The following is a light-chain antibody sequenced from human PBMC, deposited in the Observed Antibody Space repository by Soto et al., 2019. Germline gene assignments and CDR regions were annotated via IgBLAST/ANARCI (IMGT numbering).Light chain of an antibody. CDR3: QQYNSYPIT. CDR1: QSISSW. Sequence: DIQMTQSTSTLYASVGDRSIITSRASQSISSWLAWYQQKPGKAPKLLIYKASSLESGVPSRFSGSGSGTEFTLTISRLQPDDFATYYCQQYNSYPITFGQGTRLEIK. J-gene: IGKJ5*01. V-gene: IGKV1-5*03. CDR2: KAS.